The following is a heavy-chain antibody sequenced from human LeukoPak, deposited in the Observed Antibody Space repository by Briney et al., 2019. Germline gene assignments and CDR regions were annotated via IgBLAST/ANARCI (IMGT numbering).Heavy chain of an antibody. V-gene: IGHV3-23*01. Sequence: GGSLRLSCAASGFALGTYAMTWVRQAPGKGLDWVSSMSPTGNTFYYADSVKGRFTISRDNSKNTVYLQMNSLRADDTAVYYCAKQGSDTSPKYHDYWGQGALVTVSS. D-gene: IGHD2-2*01. J-gene: IGHJ4*02. CDR1: GFALGTYA. CDR2: MSPTGNTF. CDR3: AKQGSDTSPKYHDY.